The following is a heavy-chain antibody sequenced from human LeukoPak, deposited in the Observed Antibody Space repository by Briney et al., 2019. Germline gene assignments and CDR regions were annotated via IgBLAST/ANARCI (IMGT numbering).Heavy chain of an antibody. CDR2: ISSSSSYI. J-gene: IGHJ6*02. CDR3: AREDVVVAAMLYYYYGMDV. D-gene: IGHD2-15*01. V-gene: IGHV3-21*01. Sequence: GGSLRLSCTASGFTFSSYSMNWVRQAPGKGLEWVSSISSSSSYIYYADSVKGRFTISRDNAKNSLYLQMNSLRAEGTAVYYCAREDVVVAAMLYYYYGMDVWGQGTTVTVSS. CDR1: GFTFSSYS.